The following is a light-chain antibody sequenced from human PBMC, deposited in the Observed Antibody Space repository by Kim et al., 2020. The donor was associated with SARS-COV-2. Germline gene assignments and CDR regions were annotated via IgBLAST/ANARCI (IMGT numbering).Light chain of an antibody. J-gene: IGKJ3*01. V-gene: IGKV1-16*02. CDR1: QDISNH. CDR2: AAS. CDR3: QQYHNYPLT. Sequence: DIQMTQSPSSLSASVGDRVTITCRASQDISNHLTWFQQKPGEAPKSLIYAASSLQSGVPSKFSGGGSGTDFTLTISSLQPEDFATYYCQQYHNYPLTFGPGTKVDIK.